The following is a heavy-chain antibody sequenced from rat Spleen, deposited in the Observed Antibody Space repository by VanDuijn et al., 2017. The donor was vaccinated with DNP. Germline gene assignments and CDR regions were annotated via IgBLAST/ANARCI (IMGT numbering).Heavy chain of an antibody. CDR2: ISTSGSRT. CDR1: GFTFNKYY. Sequence: EVQLVESGGDLVQPGRSLKLSCAASGFTFNKYYMAWVRQAPKKGLEWVATISTSGSRTYYPDSVKGRFTISRDNAKNTLYLQMNSLRSEDTATYYCARVNNNLYYGLDAWGQGTSVTVSS. J-gene: IGHJ4*01. V-gene: IGHV5-25*01. D-gene: IGHD1-10*01. CDR3: ARVNNNLYYGLDA.